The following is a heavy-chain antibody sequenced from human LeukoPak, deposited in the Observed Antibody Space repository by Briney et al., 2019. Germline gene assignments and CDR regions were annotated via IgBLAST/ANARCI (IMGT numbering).Heavy chain of an antibody. J-gene: IGHJ6*02. CDR1: GYTFTSYD. D-gene: IGHD2-21*01. V-gene: IGHV1-8*01. CDR2: MNPNSGNT. CDR3: ARVPSYIGGEEFFFYGLDV. Sequence: ASVKVSCMASGYTFTSYDIHWVRQATGQGLEWMGWMNPNSGNTGYAQKLQGRVTMTRDTSISTGYMELSSLACEDTAVYYCARVPSYIGGEEFFFYGLDVWGHGTTVNVS.